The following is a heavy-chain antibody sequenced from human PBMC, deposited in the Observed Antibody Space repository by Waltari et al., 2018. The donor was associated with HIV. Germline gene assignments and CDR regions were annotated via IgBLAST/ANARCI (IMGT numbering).Heavy chain of an antibody. CDR3: AKSDIDYGMDV. CDR1: GFTFDDYA. D-gene: IGHD2-15*01. Sequence: EVQLVESGGGLVQPGRSLRLSCAASGFTFDDYAMHWVRQVPGKVLEWVSGSTWNSGRTGYADSVKGRFIISRDNAKNSLYLQMNSLRVEDTALYYCAKSDIDYGMDVWGQGTTVTVSS. J-gene: IGHJ6*02. V-gene: IGHV3-9*01. CDR2: STWNSGRT.